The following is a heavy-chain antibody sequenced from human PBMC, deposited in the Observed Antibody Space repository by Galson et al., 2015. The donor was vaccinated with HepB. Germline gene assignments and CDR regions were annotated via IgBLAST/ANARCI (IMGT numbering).Heavy chain of an antibody. CDR3: AREKYDCSSTSCHPWARVWAFDI. V-gene: IGHV3-21*01. Sequence: SLRLSCAASGFTFSSYSMNWVRQAPGKGLEWVSSISSSSSYIYYADSVKGRFIISRDNAKNSLYLQMNSLRAEDTAVYYCAREKYDCSSTSCHPWARVWAFDIWGQGTMVTVSS. D-gene: IGHD2-2*01. CDR1: GFTFSSYS. CDR2: ISSSSSYI. J-gene: IGHJ3*02.